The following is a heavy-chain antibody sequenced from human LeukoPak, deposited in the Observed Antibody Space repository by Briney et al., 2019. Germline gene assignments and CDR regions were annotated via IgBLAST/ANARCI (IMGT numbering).Heavy chain of an antibody. Sequence: TGGSLRLSCAASGFTFSSYAMSWVRQAPGKGLEWVSAISGSGGSTYYADSVKGRFTISRENSKNTLYLQMNSLRAEDTAVYYCAKRDYYGSGSYYNWGGFDYWGQGTLVTVSS. CDR3: AKRDYYGSGSYYNWGGFDY. V-gene: IGHV3-23*01. J-gene: IGHJ4*02. CDR2: ISGSGGST. D-gene: IGHD3-10*01. CDR1: GFTFSSYA.